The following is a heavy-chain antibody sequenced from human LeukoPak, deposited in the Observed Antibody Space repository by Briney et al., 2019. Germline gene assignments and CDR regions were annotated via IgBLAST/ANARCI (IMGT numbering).Heavy chain of an antibody. CDR1: GFTFSSYA. V-gene: IGHV3-30-3*01. D-gene: IGHD3-10*01. CDR3: ARDRGGWKGPYYYYGMDV. CDR2: ISYDGSNK. J-gene: IGHJ6*02. Sequence: QTGGSLRLSCAASGFTFSSYAMHWVGQAPGKGLEWVAVISYDGSNKYYADSVKGRFTISRDNSKNTLYLQMNSLRAEDTAVYYCARDRGGWKGPYYYYGMDVWGQGTTVTVSS.